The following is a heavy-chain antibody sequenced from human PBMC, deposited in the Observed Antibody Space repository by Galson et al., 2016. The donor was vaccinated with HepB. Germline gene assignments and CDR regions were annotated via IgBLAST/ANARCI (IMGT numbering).Heavy chain of an antibody. J-gene: IGHJ5*02. V-gene: IGHV3-21*01. CDR3: ARVLPENRFGP. CDR2: ISSGSNYI. Sequence: SLRLSCAASGFTFSTYTMNWVRQAPGKGLEWVSSISSGSNYIYYADSLKGRFTISRDNTKNSLFLQMNSLRAEDTAVYYCARVLPENRFGPWGQGTLVTVSS. CDR1: GFTFSTYT.